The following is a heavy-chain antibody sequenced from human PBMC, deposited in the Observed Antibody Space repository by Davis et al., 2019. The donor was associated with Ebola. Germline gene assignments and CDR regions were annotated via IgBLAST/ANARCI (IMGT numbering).Heavy chain of an antibody. Sequence: LRLSCTVSGGSISSGDYYWSWIRQPPGKGLEWIGYIYYSGSTYYNPSLKSRVTISVETSKNQFSLKLSSVTAADTAVYYCARVDYDFWSGYYQGFDYWGQGTLVTVSS. D-gene: IGHD3-3*01. CDR3: ARVDYDFWSGYYQGFDY. CDR2: IYYSGST. CDR1: GGSISSGDYY. V-gene: IGHV4-30-4*08. J-gene: IGHJ4*02.